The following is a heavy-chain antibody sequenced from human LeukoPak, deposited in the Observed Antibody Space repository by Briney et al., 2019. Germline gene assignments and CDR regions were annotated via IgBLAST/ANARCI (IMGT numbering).Heavy chain of an antibody. J-gene: IGHJ5*02. CDR3: ARHAIYSGGYSYWFDP. CDR2: IYYSGNT. CDR1: GXSISSNNY. D-gene: IGHD1-26*01. Sequence: SETLSLTCSVSGXSISSNNYWGWVRQPPGKGLEWIGSIYYSGNTYYNPSLKSRASISVDTSKNLCSLRLSSVTAADTAVYYCARHAIYSGGYSYWFDPWGLGTLVTVSS. V-gene: IGHV4-39*01.